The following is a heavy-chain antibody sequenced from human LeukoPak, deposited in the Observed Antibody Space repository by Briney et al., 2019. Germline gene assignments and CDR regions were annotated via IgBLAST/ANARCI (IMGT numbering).Heavy chain of an antibody. CDR2: VSLSGRST. D-gene: IGHD5-12*01. CDR1: GFTFSNYA. CDR3: AKDSYRGWCVD. V-gene: IGHV3-23*01. J-gene: IGHJ4*02. Sequence: PGGSLRLSCAGSGFTFSNYAMSWVRQAPGKGLEWVSGVSLSGRSTYHADSVKGRFTVSRDNSENRLYLQMSSLRAEDTAVYFCAKDSYRGWCVDWGQGTLVTVSS.